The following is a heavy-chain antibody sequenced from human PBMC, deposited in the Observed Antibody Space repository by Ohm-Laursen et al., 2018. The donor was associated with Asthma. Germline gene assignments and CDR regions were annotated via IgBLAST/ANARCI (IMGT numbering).Heavy chain of an antibody. D-gene: IGHD3-22*01. CDR2: IWYDGSNK. Sequence: RSLRLSCAASGFTFSSYGMHWVRQAPGKGLEWVAVIWYDGSNKYYADSVKGRFTISRDNSKNTLYLQMNSLRAEDTAVYYCANTRYYDSSGYPENFDFWGQGTLVTVSS. V-gene: IGHV3-33*06. CDR1: GFTFSSYG. CDR3: ANTRYYDSSGYPENFDF. J-gene: IGHJ4*02.